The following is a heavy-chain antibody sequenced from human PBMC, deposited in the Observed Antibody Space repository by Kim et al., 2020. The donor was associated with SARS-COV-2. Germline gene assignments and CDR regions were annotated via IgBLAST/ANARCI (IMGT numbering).Heavy chain of an antibody. V-gene: IGHV1-2*04. CDR3: ARGYRSGYYYGMDV. D-gene: IGHD5-12*01. Sequence: ASVKVSCKASGYTFTGYYMHWVRQAPGQGLEWMGWINPNSGGTNYAQKFQGWVTMTRDTSISTAYMELSRLRSDDTAVYYCARGYRSGYYYGMDVWGQGTTVTVSS. CDR1: GYTFTGYY. J-gene: IGHJ6*02. CDR2: INPNSGGT.